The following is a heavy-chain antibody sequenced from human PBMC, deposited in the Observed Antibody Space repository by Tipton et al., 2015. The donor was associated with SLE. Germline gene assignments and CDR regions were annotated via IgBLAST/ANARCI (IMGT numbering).Heavy chain of an antibody. CDR1: GYSISSDYY. D-gene: IGHD5-18*01. J-gene: IGHJ5*02. V-gene: IGHV4-38-2*02. Sequence: TLSLTCTVSGYSISSDYYWGWIRQPPGKGLEWIGSVYHSGSTYYNPSLKSRVAISVDTSKNQFSLKLNSVAAADTAVYYCARGGIQLWNWCDPWGQGTLVTVSS. CDR3: ARGGIQLWNWCDP. CDR2: VYHSGST.